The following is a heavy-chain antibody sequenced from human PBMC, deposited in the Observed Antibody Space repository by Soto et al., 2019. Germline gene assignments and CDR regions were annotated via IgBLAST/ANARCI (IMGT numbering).Heavy chain of an antibody. J-gene: IGHJ4*02. CDR1: GDSISSSVW. D-gene: IGHD3-16*01. CDR3: ARDGGHPGY. Sequence: QVQLQESGPGLVKPSETLTLTCAVSGDSISSSVWWSWVRQPPGKGLEWIGAIYNTGTTNYNPSPQGPVPISGDKAKNPFLPRLNSVAAAGTAVDFRARDGGHPGYWGQGTLVIVS. V-gene: IGHV4-4*02. CDR2: IYNTGTT.